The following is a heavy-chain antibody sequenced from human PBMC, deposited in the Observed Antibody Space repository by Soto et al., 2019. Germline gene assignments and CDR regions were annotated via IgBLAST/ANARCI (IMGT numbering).Heavy chain of an antibody. J-gene: IGHJ3*02. V-gene: IGHV3-64D*06. CDR2: ISSSGGST. CDR3: VTRYYYDSSGPGPNDAFDI. Sequence: GGSLRLSCSASGFTFSSYAMHWVRQAPGKGLEYVSAISSSGGSTYYADSVKGRFTISRDNSKNTLYLQMSSLRAEDTAVYYCVTRYYYDSSGPGPNDAFDIWGQGTMVTVSS. D-gene: IGHD3-22*01. CDR1: GFTFSSYA.